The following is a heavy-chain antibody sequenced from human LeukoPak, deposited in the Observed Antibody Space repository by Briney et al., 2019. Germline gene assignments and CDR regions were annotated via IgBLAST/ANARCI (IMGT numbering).Heavy chain of an antibody. V-gene: IGHV3-30-3*01. CDR1: GFTFSSYA. D-gene: IGHD1-1*01. CDR2: ISYDGSNK. J-gene: IGHJ4*02. CDR3: ARDLNWYFDY. Sequence: GGSLRLSCAASGFTFSSYAMHWVRQAPGKGLEWVAVISYDGSNKYYADSVKGRFTISRDNSKNTLYLQMNSLRAEDTAVYYCARDLNWYFDYWGQGTLVTVSS.